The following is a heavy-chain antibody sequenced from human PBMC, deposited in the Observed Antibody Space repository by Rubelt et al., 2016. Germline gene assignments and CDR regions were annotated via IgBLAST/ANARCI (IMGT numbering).Heavy chain of an antibody. CDR1: GGSISSSSYY. CDR2: IYYSGGT. D-gene: IGHD6-13*01. CDR3: ASSSYSSSWGYCDS. V-gene: IGHV4-39*07. J-gene: IGHJ4*02. Sequence: QLQLQESGPGLVKPSETLSLTCTVSGGSISSSSYYWGWIRQPPGKGLEWIGNIYYSGGTNYNPSLKSRVTISVDTSQSQFSLKLSSGTAADTAIYYCASSSYSSSWGYCDSWGQGSLVTVSS.